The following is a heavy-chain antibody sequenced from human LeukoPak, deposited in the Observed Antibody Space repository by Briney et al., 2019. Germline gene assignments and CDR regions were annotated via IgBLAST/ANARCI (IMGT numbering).Heavy chain of an antibody. D-gene: IGHD2-2*02. Sequence: ASVKVSCKASGYTFTGYYMHWVRQAPGQGLEWMGWINPNSGGTNYAQKFQGRVTMTRDTSISTAYMELGRRRSDDTAVYYCARAGGGYCSSTSCYRWDYWGQETLATVSS. V-gene: IGHV1-2*02. CDR3: ARAGGGYCSSTSCYRWDY. CDR2: INPNSGGT. CDR1: GYTFTGYY. J-gene: IGHJ4*02.